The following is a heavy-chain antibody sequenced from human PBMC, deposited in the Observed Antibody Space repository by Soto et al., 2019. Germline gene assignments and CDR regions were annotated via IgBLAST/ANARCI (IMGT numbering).Heavy chain of an antibody. V-gene: IGHV3-23*01. CDR1: IFSFDIYA. CDR3: AKHSGYDHYYGMDV. J-gene: IGHJ6*02. D-gene: IGHD5-12*01. CDR2: TTGSGGTA. Sequence: EVQLLESGGGLVPPWGSLRLSCAASIFSFDIYAMSWVRQAPGKGLEWVSATTGSGGTAYYAGSVKGRFTISRDNSKNTLYLQMNSLRAEDTAVYYCAKHSGYDHYYGMDVWGQGTTVTVSS.